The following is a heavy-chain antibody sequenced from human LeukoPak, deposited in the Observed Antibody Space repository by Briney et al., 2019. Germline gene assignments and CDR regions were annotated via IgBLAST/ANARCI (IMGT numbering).Heavy chain of an antibody. D-gene: IGHD3-9*01. Sequence: GGSLRLSCAASGFTFNNYAMSWVRQAPGKGLEWVSAISDNGGSTYYADSVKGRFTISRDNSKNTLYLQMNSLRAEDTAMYYCAKESYYDILTGYSHYWGQGTLVTVSS. V-gene: IGHV3-23*01. J-gene: IGHJ4*02. CDR2: ISDNGGST. CDR1: GFTFNNYA. CDR3: AKESYYDILTGYSHY.